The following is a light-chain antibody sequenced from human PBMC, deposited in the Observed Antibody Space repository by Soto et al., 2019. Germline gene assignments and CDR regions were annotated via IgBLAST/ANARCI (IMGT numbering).Light chain of an antibody. Sequence: EIVLTQSPGTLSLSPGERATLSCRASQSVSSSYLAWYQQKPGQAPRLLIYGASSRATGIPDRFSGSGSGTDFTLNISRLEPEDFAAYYCQQYGSAPWTFGQGTKLEIK. CDR3: QQYGSAPWT. V-gene: IGKV3-20*01. CDR1: QSVSSSY. J-gene: IGKJ1*01. CDR2: GAS.